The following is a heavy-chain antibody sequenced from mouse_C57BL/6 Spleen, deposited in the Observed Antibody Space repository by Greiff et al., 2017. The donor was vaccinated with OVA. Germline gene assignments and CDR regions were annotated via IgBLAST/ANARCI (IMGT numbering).Heavy chain of an antibody. CDR2: IDPETGGT. CDR1: GYTFTDYE. V-gene: IGHV1-15*01. CDR3: TRERITTEYWYFDV. J-gene: IGHJ1*03. D-gene: IGHD1-1*01. Sequence: VKLMESGAELVRPGASVTLSCKASGYTFTDYEMHWVKQTPVHGLEWIGAIDPETGGTAYNQKFKGKAILTADKSSSTAYMELRSLTSEDSAVYYCTRERITTEYWYFDVWGTGTTVTVSS.